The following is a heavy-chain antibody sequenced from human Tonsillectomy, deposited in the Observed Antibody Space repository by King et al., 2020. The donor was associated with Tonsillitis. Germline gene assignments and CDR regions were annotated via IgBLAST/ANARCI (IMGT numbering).Heavy chain of an antibody. Sequence: VQLVESGGGLVQPGGSLRLSCAASGFTFSSYAMHWVRQAPGKGLEYVSAISSNGGSTYYANSVKGRFTISRDNSKNTLYLQMGSLRAEDMAVYYCARGRADPLGYYYYYYMGVWGKGTTVTVSS. J-gene: IGHJ6*03. CDR3: ARGRADPLGYYYYYYMGV. CDR1: GFTFSSYA. D-gene: IGHD3-16*01. CDR2: ISSNGGST. V-gene: IGHV3-64*01.